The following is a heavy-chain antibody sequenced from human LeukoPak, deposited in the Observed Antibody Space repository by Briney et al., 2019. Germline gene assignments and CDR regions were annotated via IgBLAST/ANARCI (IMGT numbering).Heavy chain of an antibody. Sequence: GESLKISCEGFGYTFTNYWIGWVRQVPGKGLERMGVIYPGDSRIRYNPSFEGQVTISADKSINTAYLQWSSLKASDTAIYYCACRDLLSTRSGPWGQGTLVTVSS. D-gene: IGHD2-2*01. CDR1: GYTFTNYW. J-gene: IGHJ5*02. CDR2: IYPGDSRI. CDR3: ACRDLLSTRSGP. V-gene: IGHV5-51*01.